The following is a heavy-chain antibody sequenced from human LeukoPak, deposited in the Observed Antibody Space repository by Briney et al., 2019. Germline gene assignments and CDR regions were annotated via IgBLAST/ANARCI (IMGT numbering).Heavy chain of an antibody. D-gene: IGHD2-21*01. V-gene: IGHV4-4*07. J-gene: IGHJ6*02. CDR1: GGAISSYY. CDR2: IYSSGNT. CDR3: ATSHGFREGYYHYGMDV. Sequence: SETLSLTCIVSGGAISSYYWTWIRQPAGKGLEWIGRIYSSGNTKYNPSLKSRVTMSLDTSKNQFSLKLTSVTAADTAMYYCATSHGFREGYYHYGMDVWGQGTTVTVSS.